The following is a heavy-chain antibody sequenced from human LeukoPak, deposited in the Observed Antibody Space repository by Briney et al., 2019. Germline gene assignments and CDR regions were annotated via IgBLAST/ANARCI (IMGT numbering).Heavy chain of an antibody. V-gene: IGHV3-33*06. D-gene: IGHD3-3*01. CDR2: IWYDGSNK. Sequence: GGSLRLSCAASGFTFSSYGMHWVRQAPGKGLEWVAVIWYDGSNKYYADSVKGRFTISRDNSKNTLYLQMNSLRAEDTAVYYCAKDGRGVVTNWFDPWGQGTLVTVSS. CDR3: AKDGRGVVTNWFDP. J-gene: IGHJ5*02. CDR1: GFTFSSYG.